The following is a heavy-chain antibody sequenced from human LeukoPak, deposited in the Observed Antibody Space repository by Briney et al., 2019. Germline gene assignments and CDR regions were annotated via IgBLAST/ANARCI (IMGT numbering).Heavy chain of an antibody. V-gene: IGHV3-7*02. Sequence: GGSLRLSCAGYGITLSELWMNWVRQVPGKGLEWVANIKQDGSEKKYVDSVKGRFTISRDNAKNSLSLQMNSLRAEDTAVYYCARQRGSGCLDYWGQGTLVTVSS. CDR2: IKQDGSEK. J-gene: IGHJ4*02. D-gene: IGHD6-19*01. CDR1: GITLSELW. CDR3: ARQRGSGCLDY.